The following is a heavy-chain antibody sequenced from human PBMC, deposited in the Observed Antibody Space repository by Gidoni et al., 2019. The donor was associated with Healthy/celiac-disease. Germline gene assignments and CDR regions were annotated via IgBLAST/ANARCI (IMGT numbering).Heavy chain of an antibody. CDR3: TRLNVLDDSSGYTYGMDV. J-gene: IGHJ6*02. V-gene: IGHV3-73*01. CDR1: GFTFSGSA. Sequence: EVKLVESGGGLVQPGGSLNLSCAASGFTFSGSAMHWVRQASGKGLGWVGRMRSKSNSYATAYAASVKGRFTISRDDSKNTAYLQMNSLKTEDTAVYYCTRLNVLDDSSGYTYGMDVWGQGTTVTVS. D-gene: IGHD3-22*01. CDR2: MRSKSNSYAT.